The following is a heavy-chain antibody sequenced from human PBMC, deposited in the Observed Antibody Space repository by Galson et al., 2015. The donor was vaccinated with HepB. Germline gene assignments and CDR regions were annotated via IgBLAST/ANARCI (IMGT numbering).Heavy chain of an antibody. V-gene: IGHV3-23*01. D-gene: IGHD3-16*01. J-gene: IGHJ4*02. Sequence: DSVKGRFTISRDNSKNTVYLQVNSLRAEDTAVYFCAKVAMLGATPHYFDYWGQGVLVTVSS. CDR3: AKVAMLGATPHYFDY.